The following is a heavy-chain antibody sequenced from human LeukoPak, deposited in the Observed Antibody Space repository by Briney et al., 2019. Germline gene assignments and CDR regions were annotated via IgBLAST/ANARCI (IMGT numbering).Heavy chain of an antibody. CDR2: IYYSRST. CDR3: ARVPYYDILTGYYGGYFDY. J-gene: IGHJ4*02. V-gene: IGHV4-30-4*01. Sequence: SETLSLTCTVSGGSINSGDYYWSCIRQPPGKGLERIGYIYYSRSTYYNPSLKSRVTISVDTSKNQFSLKLSSVTAADTAVYYCARVPYYDILTGYYGGYFDYWGQGTLVTVSS. CDR1: GGSINSGDYY. D-gene: IGHD3-9*01.